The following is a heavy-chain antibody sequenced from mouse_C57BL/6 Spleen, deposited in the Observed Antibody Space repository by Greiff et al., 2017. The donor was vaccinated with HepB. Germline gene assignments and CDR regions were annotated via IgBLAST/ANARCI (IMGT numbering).Heavy chain of an antibody. J-gene: IGHJ4*01. CDR2: IHPNSGST. Sequence: QVQLQQPGAELVKPGASVKLSCKASGYTFTSYWMHWVKQRPGQGLEWIGMIHPNSGSTNYNEKFKSKATLTVDKSSSTAYMQLSSLTSEDSAVYYCAGLRDYYAMDYWGQGTSVTVSS. CDR1: GYTFTSYW. V-gene: IGHV1-64*01. CDR3: AGLRDYYAMDY. D-gene: IGHD1-1*01.